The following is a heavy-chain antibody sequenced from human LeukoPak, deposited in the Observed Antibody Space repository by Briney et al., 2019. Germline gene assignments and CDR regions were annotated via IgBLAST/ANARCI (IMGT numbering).Heavy chain of an antibody. Sequence: SETLSLTCAVYAGSFSGYYWSWIRQPPGKGLEWIGEINRRGSTNYNPSLKSRVTISVDPSKNQDSLKLRSDTAADRAGYFCARVPSTAYYDSSGFYYVFDYWGQGTLVTVSS. V-gene: IGHV4-34*01. CDR2: INRRGST. CDR1: AGSFSGYY. J-gene: IGHJ4*02. CDR3: ARVPSTAYYDSSGFYYVFDY. D-gene: IGHD3-22*01.